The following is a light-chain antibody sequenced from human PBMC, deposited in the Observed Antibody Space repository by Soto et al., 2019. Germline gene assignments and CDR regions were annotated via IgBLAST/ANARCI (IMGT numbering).Light chain of an antibody. Sequence: QSVLTQPASVSGSPGQSITISCTGTSSDVGSYNLVSWYQQHPGKAPKLMIYEVNKRPSGVSNRFSGSKSGNTASLTISGLQAEDEADYYCCSYAGSSANWVFGGGTKLTVL. V-gene: IGLV2-23*02. CDR3: CSYAGSSANWV. J-gene: IGLJ3*02. CDR1: SSDVGSYNL. CDR2: EVN.